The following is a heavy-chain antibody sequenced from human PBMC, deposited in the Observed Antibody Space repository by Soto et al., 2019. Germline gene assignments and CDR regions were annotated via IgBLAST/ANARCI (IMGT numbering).Heavy chain of an antibody. CDR2: ISAYNGKT. J-gene: IGHJ4*02. Sequence: QVQLVQSGAEVKKPGASVKVSCKTSGYPFTSYGINWVRQAPGQGPEWMGWISAYNGKTSYTQKFQGRVTMTTATSTRTAYMELRSLRSDATAVYYCARDRLIAVTGLLHYWGQGTLVTVSS. CDR1: GYPFTSYG. D-gene: IGHD6-19*01. CDR3: ARDRLIAVTGLLHY. V-gene: IGHV1-18*01.